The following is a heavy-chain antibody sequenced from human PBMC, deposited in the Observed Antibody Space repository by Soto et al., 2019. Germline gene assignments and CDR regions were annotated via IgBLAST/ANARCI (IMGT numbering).Heavy chain of an antibody. J-gene: IGHJ3*02. D-gene: IGHD2-2*01. CDR2: IYYSGST. Sequence: QVQLQESGPGLVKPSQTLSLTCTVSGGSISSGGYYWSWIRQHPGEGLEWIGYIYYSGSTYYNPSLKSRVTISVDTSKNQFSLKLSSVTAADTAVYYCASEWVVPAASVGNIDAFDIWGQGTMVTVSS. CDR1: GGSISSGGYY. CDR3: ASEWVVPAASVGNIDAFDI. V-gene: IGHV4-31*03.